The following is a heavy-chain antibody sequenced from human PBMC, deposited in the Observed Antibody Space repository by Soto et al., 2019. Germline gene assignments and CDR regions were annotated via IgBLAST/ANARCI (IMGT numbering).Heavy chain of an antibody. D-gene: IGHD2-15*01. V-gene: IGHV3-23*01. CDR1: GFTFSGYA. CDR2: ISGGGSNT. CDR3: AKGLGVVAATRGAFDV. Sequence: GGSLRLSCATAGFTFSGYAMNWVRQAPGKGLEWVSTISGGGSNTYFTDSVQGRFSISRDNSKNTLYLQMSSLRAEDTAIYYCAKGLGVVAATRGAFDVWGQGTMVTVSS. J-gene: IGHJ3*01.